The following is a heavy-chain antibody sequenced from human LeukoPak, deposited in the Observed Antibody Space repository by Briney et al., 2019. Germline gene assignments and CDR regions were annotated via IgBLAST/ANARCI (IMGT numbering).Heavy chain of an antibody. CDR3: ASAYSSGYYSFDY. D-gene: IGHD3-22*01. Sequence: GGSLRLSCAASGLTFSGYWMHWVRQAPGKGLVWVSRINSDGRSTSYADSVKGRFTISRDNAKNTLDLQMNSLRAEDMAVYYCASAYSSGYYSFDYWGQGTLVTVSS. CDR2: INSDGRST. J-gene: IGHJ4*02. V-gene: IGHV3-74*01. CDR1: GLTFSGYW.